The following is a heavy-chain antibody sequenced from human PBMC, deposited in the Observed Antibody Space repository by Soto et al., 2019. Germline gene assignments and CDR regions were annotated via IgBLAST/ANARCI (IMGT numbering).Heavy chain of an antibody. V-gene: IGHV4-59*01. D-gene: IGHD3-10*01. CDR1: GGSISSYY. CDR3: ATGRFSAMIRGVIMFDP. CDR2: IHYSGST. J-gene: IGHJ5*02. Sequence: ETLSLTCTVSGGSISSYYWNWTRQPPGKGLEWIGYIHYSGSTNYNPSLKSRVTISVDTSNNQFSLKLSSVTAADTAVYYCATGRFSAMIRGVIMFDPWGQGTLVTVSS.